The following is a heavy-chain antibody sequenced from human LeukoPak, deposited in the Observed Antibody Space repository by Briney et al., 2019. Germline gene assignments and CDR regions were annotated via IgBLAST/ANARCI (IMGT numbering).Heavy chain of an antibody. Sequence: GGSLRLSCAASGFTFSGSAMHWVRQASGKGLEWVGRIRSKANSYATAYAASVKGRFTISRDDSKNTAYLQMNSLKTEDTAVYYCTLYPIPQIFAIWGQGTMVTVSS. D-gene: IGHD2-21*01. J-gene: IGHJ3*02. CDR2: IRSKANSYAT. V-gene: IGHV3-73*01. CDR3: TLYPIPQIFAI. CDR1: GFTFSGSA.